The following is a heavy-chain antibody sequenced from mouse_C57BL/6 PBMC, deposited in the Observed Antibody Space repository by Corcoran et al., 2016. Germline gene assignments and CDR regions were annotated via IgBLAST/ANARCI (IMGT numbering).Heavy chain of an antibody. CDR3: ARRGDGYDLYYFDF. Sequence: QVQLQQSGAELVKPGASVKISCKASGYAFSSYWMNWVKQRPGKGLEWIGQIYPGDGDSNYNGKFKGKATLTADNSSSTAYMQLSSVTSEDSAVYCCARRGDGYDLYYFDFGGQGTTLTVSS. J-gene: IGHJ2*01. CDR1: GYAFSSYW. V-gene: IGHV1-80*01. D-gene: IGHD2-2*01. CDR2: IYPGDGDS.